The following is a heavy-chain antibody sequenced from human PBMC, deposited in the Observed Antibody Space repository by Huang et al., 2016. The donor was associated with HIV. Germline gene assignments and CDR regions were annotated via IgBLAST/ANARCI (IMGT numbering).Heavy chain of an antibody. D-gene: IGHD3-22*01. CDR3: ATSTPMLGESGGWSGKVVITENVPYVD. J-gene: IGHJ4*02. CDR2: RCQMLVAA. V-gene: IGHV1-69*01. Sequence: QVHLVQSGAEVKKPGSSVKVSCKASGDSFTSLPINWVRQAPGQGLGWMGGRCQMLVAATYAHKCRGLVTSSAAESTSTSYMELSRLRSEDTAMYYCATSTPMLGESGGWSGKVVITENVPYVDWGQGTLVTVSS. CDR1: GDSFTSLP.